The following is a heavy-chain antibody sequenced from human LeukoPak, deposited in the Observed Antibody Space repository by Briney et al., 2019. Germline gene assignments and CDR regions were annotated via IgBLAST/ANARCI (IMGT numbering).Heavy chain of an antibody. CDR1: GFTFSSYW. CDR3: AKARSGYYGYYFDY. Sequence: GGSLRLSCAASGFTFSSYWMSWVRQAPGKGLEWVANIKQDGSEKYYVDSVKGRFTISRDNAKNSLYLQMNSLRAEDTALYYCAKARSGYYGYYFDYWGQGTLVTVSS. D-gene: IGHD3-22*01. J-gene: IGHJ4*02. CDR2: IKQDGSEK. V-gene: IGHV3-7*03.